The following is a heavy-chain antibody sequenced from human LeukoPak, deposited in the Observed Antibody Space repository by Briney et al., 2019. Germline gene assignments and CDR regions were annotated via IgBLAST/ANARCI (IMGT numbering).Heavy chain of an antibody. CDR1: GGSISSYY. CDR2: LYRSGST. V-gene: IGHV4-59*04. CDR3: ARAAYCSSTNCYGFDY. Sequence: KTSETLSLTCTVSGGSISSYYWSWIRQPPGKGLEWIGSLYRSGSTYYNPSLKSRVTFSVDTSKKQFSLKLTSVTAADTAVYYCARAAYCSSTNCYGFDYWGQGTLVTVSS. D-gene: IGHD2-2*01. J-gene: IGHJ4*02.